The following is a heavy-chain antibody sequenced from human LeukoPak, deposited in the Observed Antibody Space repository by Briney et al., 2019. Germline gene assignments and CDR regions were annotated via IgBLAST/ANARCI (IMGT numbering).Heavy chain of an antibody. D-gene: IGHD3-10*01. CDR2: INSDGSST. Sequence: GGSLRLSCAASGFTFSSYWMHWVRQAPGKGLVWVSRINSDGSSTSYADSVKGRFNISRDNAKNTLYLQMNSLRAEDTAVYYCARDAPTMVRGVMAPDYWGQGTLVTVSS. J-gene: IGHJ4*02. CDR3: ARDAPTMVRGVMAPDY. V-gene: IGHV3-74*01. CDR1: GFTFSSYW.